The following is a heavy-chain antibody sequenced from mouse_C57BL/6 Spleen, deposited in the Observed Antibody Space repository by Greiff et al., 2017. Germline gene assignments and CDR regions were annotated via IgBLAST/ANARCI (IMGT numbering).Heavy chain of an antibody. CDR1: GYTFTDYY. J-gene: IGHJ2*01. CDR3: ARDFWGITTVVAKDY. D-gene: IGHD1-1*01. V-gene: IGHV1-26*01. Sequence: EVQLQQSGPELVKPGASVKISCKASGYTFTDYYMNWVKQSHGKSLEWIGDINPNNGGTSYNQKFKGKATLTVDKSSITAYMERRSLTSEDSAVYYCARDFWGITTVVAKDYWGQGTTLTVSS. CDR2: INPNNGGT.